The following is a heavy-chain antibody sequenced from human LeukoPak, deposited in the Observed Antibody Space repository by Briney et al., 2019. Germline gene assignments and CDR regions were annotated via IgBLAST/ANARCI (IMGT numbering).Heavy chain of an antibody. V-gene: IGHV4-39*07. J-gene: IGHJ3*02. Sequence: SETLSLTCTVSGGSISSSSYYWGWIRQPPGKGLEWIGSLYYSGSTNYNPSLKSRVTISVDTSKNQFSLKLSSVTAADTAVYYCARERFYYRPGPFDIWGQGTMVTVSS. CDR1: GGSISSSSYY. CDR2: LYYSGST. D-gene: IGHD1-14*01. CDR3: ARERFYYRPGPFDI.